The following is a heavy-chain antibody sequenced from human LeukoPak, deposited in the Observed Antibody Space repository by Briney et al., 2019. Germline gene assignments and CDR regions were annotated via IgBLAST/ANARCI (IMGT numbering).Heavy chain of an antibody. V-gene: IGHV3-9*01. CDR1: GFTFKNYA. CDR3: VKDQATVVGGMDE. CDR2: ISYHSGTI. D-gene: IGHD2-2*01. Sequence: GGSLRLSCAASGFTFKNYAMHWVRQAPGKGLEWVSGISYHSGTIDYADLVKGRFTISRDDAQNYVYQQMSSLRPEDTAFYYCVKDQATVVGGMDEWGQGTLVTVSS. J-gene: IGHJ1*01.